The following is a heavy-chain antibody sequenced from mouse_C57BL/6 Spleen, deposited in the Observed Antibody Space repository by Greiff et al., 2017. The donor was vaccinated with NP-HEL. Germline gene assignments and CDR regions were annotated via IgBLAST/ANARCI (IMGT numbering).Heavy chain of an antibody. CDR2: IYPRYGST. J-gene: IGHJ2*01. V-gene: IGHV1-85*01. CDR1: GYTFTSYD. CDR3: AIGNDYDFDY. Sequence: VQLQQSGPELVKPGASVKLSCKASGYTFTSYDINWVKQRPGQGLEWIGLIYPRYGSTKYNEKFTGKATLTVDTSSSTAYMELHSLTSEDSAVYFCAIGNDYDFDYWGQGTTLTVSS. D-gene: IGHD2-4*01.